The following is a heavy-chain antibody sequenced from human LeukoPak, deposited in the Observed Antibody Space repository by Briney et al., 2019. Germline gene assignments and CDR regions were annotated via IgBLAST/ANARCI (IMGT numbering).Heavy chain of an antibody. CDR1: GFTFSKYG. CDR3: AKALSGNYFPDN. V-gene: IGHV3-48*02. Sequence: PGGSLRLSCVASGFTFSKYGMNWVRQAPGKGLEWVSYISSSSSTICYADSVKGRFTISRDNGKHSLYLQMSSLRDEDTAVYYCAKALSGNYFPDNGGQGTLVIVSA. J-gene: IGHJ4*02. D-gene: IGHD1-26*01. CDR2: ISSSSSTI.